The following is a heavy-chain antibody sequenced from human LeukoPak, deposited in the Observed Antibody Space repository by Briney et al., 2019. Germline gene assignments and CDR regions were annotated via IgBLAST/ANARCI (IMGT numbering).Heavy chain of an antibody. J-gene: IGHJ6*03. D-gene: IGHD2-15*01. V-gene: IGHV1-18*01. Sequence: GASVKVSCKASGYTFTSYGISWVRQAPGQGPEWMGWISAYNGNTNYAQKLQGRVTMTTDTSTSTAYMELRSLRSDDTAVYYCARSSGYCSGGSCYWFDYYYYYTDVWGKGTTVTVSS. CDR1: GYTFTSYG. CDR2: ISAYNGNT. CDR3: ARSSGYCSGGSCYWFDYYYYYTDV.